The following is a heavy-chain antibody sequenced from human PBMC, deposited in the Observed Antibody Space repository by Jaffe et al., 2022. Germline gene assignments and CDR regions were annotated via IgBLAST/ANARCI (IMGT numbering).Heavy chain of an antibody. CDR3: ARGLTHTYYYYYYMDV. Sequence: QVQLQQWGAGLLKPSETLSLTCAVYGGSFSGYYWSWIRQPPGKGLEWIGEINHSGSTNYNPSLKSRVTISVDTSKNQFSLKLSSVTAADTAVYYCARGLTHTYYYYYYMDVWGKGTTVTVSS. J-gene: IGHJ6*03. CDR2: INHSGST. D-gene: IGHD2-15*01. V-gene: IGHV4-34*01. CDR1: GGSFSGYY.